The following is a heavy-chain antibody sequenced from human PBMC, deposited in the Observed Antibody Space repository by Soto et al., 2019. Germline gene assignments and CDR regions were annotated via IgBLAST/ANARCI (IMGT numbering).Heavy chain of an antibody. CDR1: RGTFSSYT. D-gene: IGHD5-12*01. Sequence: ASVKVSCKASRGTFSSYTISWVRQAPGQGLEWMGRIIPILGIANYAQKSQGRVTITADKSTSTAYMELSSLRSEDTAVYYCASSTGYDWYYFDYWGQGTLVTVSS. CDR3: ASSTGYDWYYFDY. J-gene: IGHJ4*02. CDR2: IIPILGIA. V-gene: IGHV1-69*02.